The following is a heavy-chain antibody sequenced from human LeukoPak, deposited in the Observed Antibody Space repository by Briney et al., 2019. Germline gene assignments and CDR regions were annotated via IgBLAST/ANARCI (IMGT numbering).Heavy chain of an antibody. D-gene: IGHD5-24*01. Sequence: SETLSLTCAVYGGSFSGYYWSWIRQSPGKGLEWIGEINQSGGTNYNPSLQSRVTISLDTSKNQFSLKLSSVTAADTAVYYCARDRNGYKPAGWFDPWGQGTLVTVSS. V-gene: IGHV4-34*01. J-gene: IGHJ5*02. CDR2: INQSGGT. CDR1: GGSFSGYY. CDR3: ARDRNGYKPAGWFDP.